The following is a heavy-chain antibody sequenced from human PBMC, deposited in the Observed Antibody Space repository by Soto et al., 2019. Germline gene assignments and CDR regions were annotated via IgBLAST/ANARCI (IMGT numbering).Heavy chain of an antibody. CDR1: GGSISSGDYY. CDR3: ARAGFGISGYDPPHYYYYYGMDV. Sequence: QVQLQESGPGLVKPSQTLSLTCTVSGGSISSGDYYWSWIRQPPGKGLEWIGYIYYSGSTYYNPSLKSRVTISVDTSKNQFSLKLSSVTAADTAVYYCARAGFGISGYDPPHYYYYYGMDVWGQGTTVTVSS. D-gene: IGHD5-12*01. CDR2: IYYSGST. J-gene: IGHJ6*02. V-gene: IGHV4-30-4*01.